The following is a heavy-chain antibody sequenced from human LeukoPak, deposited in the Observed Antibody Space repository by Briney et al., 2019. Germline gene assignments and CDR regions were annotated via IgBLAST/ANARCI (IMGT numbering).Heavy chain of an antibody. CDR2: MNPHSGSV. V-gene: IGHV1-8*01. D-gene: IGHD1-1*01. J-gene: IGHJ5*02. Sequence: ASVKVSCKASGYTFTSNDINWVRQATGQGLEWMGWMNPHSGSVGYAQKFQGRVIMTWDTSISTAYMELSSLTSDDKAVYCCVRVPQRVPHNWFDPWGQGTLVTVSS. CDR1: GYTFTSND. CDR3: VRVPQRVPHNWFDP.